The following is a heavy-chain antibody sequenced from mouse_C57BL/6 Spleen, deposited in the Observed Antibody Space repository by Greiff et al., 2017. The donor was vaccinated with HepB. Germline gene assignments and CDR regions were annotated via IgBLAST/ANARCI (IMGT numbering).Heavy chain of an antibody. Sequence: VKLMESGAELARPGASVKLSCKASGYTFTSYGISWVKQRTGQGLEWIGEIYPRSGNTYYNEKFKGKATLTADKSSSTAYMELRSLTSEDSAVYFCIIYYYGSSYAMDYWGQGTSVTVSS. J-gene: IGHJ4*01. CDR2: IYPRSGNT. V-gene: IGHV1-81*01. CDR3: IIYYYGSSYAMDY. D-gene: IGHD1-1*01. CDR1: GYTFTSYG.